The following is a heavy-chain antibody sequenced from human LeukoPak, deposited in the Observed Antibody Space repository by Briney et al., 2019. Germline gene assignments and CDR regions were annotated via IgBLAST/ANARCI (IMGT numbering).Heavy chain of an antibody. V-gene: IGHV3-11*01. CDR1: GFTFSDYY. J-gene: IGHJ6*03. Sequence: PGGSLRLSRAASGFTFSDYYMSWIRQAPGKGLEWASYISSSGTTIYNADSVKGRFTISRDNAKNSLFLQMNSLRAEDTAVYYCARDGVLRYFDYYYYYMDVWGKGTTVTISS. CDR3: ARDGVLRYFDYYYYYMDV. D-gene: IGHD3-9*01. CDR2: ISSSGTTI.